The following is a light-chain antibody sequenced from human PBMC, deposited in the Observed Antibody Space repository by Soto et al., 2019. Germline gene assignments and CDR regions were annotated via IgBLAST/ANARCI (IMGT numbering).Light chain of an antibody. CDR1: SSDIGGYNY. Sequence: QSALTQPASVSGSPGQSITISCTGTSSDIGGYNYVSWYQQHPDKAPKLMIFEVTKRPSGVSNRFSGSKSGNTASLTISGLQAEDEADYYCSSYTTSRTLVFGTGTKLTVL. CDR2: EVT. V-gene: IGLV2-14*01. CDR3: SSYTTSRTLV. J-gene: IGLJ1*01.